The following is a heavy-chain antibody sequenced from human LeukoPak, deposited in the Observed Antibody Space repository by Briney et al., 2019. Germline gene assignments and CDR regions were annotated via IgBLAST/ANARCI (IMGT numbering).Heavy chain of an antibody. CDR2: FDPEDGET. CDR3: ATDRYSNYYDSK. D-gene: IGHD3-22*01. CDR1: GYTFTGYY. Sequence: ASVKVSCKASGYTFTGYYMHWVRQAPGKGLEWMGGFDPEDGETIYAQKFQGRVTMTEDTSTDTAYMELSSLRSEDTAVYYCATDRYSNYYDSKWGQGTLVTVSS. J-gene: IGHJ4*02. V-gene: IGHV1-24*01.